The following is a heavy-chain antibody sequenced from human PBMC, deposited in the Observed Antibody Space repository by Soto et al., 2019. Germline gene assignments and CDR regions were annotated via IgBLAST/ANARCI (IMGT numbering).Heavy chain of an antibody. V-gene: IGHV3-30-3*01. CDR2: ISYDGSNK. Sequence: LRLSCAASGFTFSSYAMHWVRQAPGKGLEWVAVISYDGSNKYYADSVKGRFTISRDNSKNTLYLQMNSLRAEDMAVYYCARVQNYYDSSGSRPTRYYYYGMDVWGQGTTVTVSS. D-gene: IGHD3-22*01. CDR3: ARVQNYYDSSGSRPTRYYYYGMDV. CDR1: GFTFSSYA. J-gene: IGHJ6*02.